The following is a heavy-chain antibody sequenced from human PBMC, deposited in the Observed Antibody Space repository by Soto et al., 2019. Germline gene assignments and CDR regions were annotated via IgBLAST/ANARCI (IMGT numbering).Heavy chain of an antibody. CDR3: ARDVRVGANPDSCDI. Sequence: QLVQSGTEVKEPGASVRISCKASGYSFTSFGINWVRQAPGQGPVWVGRINTYNGKRDFAQNLQGRVTMTTDTSPNTVYMGLRGLTSDDTAMYYCARDVRVGANPDSCDIWGQGTMVIVSS. J-gene: IGHJ3*02. V-gene: IGHV1-18*01. D-gene: IGHD1-26*01. CDR2: INTYNGKR. CDR1: GYSFTSFG.